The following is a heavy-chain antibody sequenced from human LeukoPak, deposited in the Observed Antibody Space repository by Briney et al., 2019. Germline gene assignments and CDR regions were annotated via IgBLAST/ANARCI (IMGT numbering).Heavy chain of an antibody. Sequence: SETLSLTCTVSGGSISNSSYYWGWIRQPPGKGLEWIGSIYYSGSTYYNPSLKSRVTISVDTSKNQFSLKLSSVTAADTAVYYCARWIQNYYYMDVWGKGTTVTVSS. D-gene: IGHD5-18*01. V-gene: IGHV4-39*07. J-gene: IGHJ6*03. CDR3: ARWIQNYYYMDV. CDR2: IYYSGST. CDR1: GGSISNSSYY.